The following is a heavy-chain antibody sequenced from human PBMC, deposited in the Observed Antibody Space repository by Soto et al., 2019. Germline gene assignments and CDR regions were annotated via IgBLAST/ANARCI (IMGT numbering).Heavy chain of an antibody. CDR2: ISAYNGNT. CDR1: GYTFTSYG. V-gene: IGHV1-18*01. J-gene: IGHJ5*02. CDR3: ARVGVDYYDSSGSGNWFDP. D-gene: IGHD3-22*01. Sequence: ASVKVSCKASGYTFTSYGISWVRQAPGQGLEWMGWISAYNGNTNYAQKLQGRVTMTTDTSTSTAYMELRSLRSDDTAVYYCARVGVDYYDSSGSGNWFDPWGQGTLVTVSS.